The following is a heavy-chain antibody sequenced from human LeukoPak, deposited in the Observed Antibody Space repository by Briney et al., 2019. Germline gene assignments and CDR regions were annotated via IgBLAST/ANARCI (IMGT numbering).Heavy chain of an antibody. CDR2: ISSSSSTI. CDR1: GFTFSSYS. V-gene: IGHV3-48*02. Sequence: GGSLRLSCVVSGFTFSSYSMNWVRQAPGKGLEWVSYISSSSSTIYYADSVKGRFTISRDNAKNSLYLQMNSLRDEDTAVYYCAREHSSGWYRAGYYYYGMDVWGQGTTVTVSS. J-gene: IGHJ6*02. D-gene: IGHD6-19*01. CDR3: AREHSSGWYRAGYYYYGMDV.